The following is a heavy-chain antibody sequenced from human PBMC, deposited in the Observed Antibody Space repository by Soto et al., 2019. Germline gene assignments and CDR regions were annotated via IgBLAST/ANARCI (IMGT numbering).Heavy chain of an antibody. V-gene: IGHV4-31*03. CDR3: AREYTYGSNFFDC. J-gene: IGHJ4*02. D-gene: IGHD2-2*02. CDR1: GGSISSAAYY. Sequence: QVQLQESGPGLVKPSQTLSLTCTVSGGSISSAAYYWSWIRQHPGKGLEWIGYISHSGSTYYNPSPTSRVIISVDTSKNQFSLSLTPVTAADTAVYYCAREYTYGSNFFDCWGQGALVTVSS. CDR2: ISHSGST.